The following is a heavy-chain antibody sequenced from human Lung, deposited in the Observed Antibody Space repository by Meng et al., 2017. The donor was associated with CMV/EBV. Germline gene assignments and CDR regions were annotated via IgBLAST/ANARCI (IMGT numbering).Heavy chain of an antibody. V-gene: IGHV1-2*02. J-gene: IGHJ4*02. Sequence: QGHVGAWGQIPAAPAVVSCQASGDTFNAYYVHWVRQAPGQGVEGVGWIKSNTGDTNYAQKVQARVTVIRDTSINTVYLELTTLRTDDAAIYYCATWNYNWRNYWGQGTLVTVSS. D-gene: IGHD1-1*01. CDR2: IKSNTGDT. CDR3: ATWNYNWRNY. CDR1: GDTFNAYY.